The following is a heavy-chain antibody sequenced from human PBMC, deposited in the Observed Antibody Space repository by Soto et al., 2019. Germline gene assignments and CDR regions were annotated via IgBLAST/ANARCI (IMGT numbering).Heavy chain of an antibody. V-gene: IGHV4-39*01. D-gene: IGHD3-22*01. CDR2: IYYSGST. J-gene: IGHJ4*02. Sequence: QLQLQESGPGLVRPSETLSLTCTVSSGSISGSNYYWGWIRQPPGKGLEWIGSIYYSGSTYYNPSLKSRVTISVDTSKNQFSLKLNSVTAADTAVYYCASKSHSSGSDYWGQGTLVTVSS. CDR1: SGSISGSNYY. CDR3: ASKSHSSGSDY.